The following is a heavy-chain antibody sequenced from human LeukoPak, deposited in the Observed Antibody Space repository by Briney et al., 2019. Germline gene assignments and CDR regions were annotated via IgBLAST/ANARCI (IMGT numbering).Heavy chain of an antibody. Sequence: PSETLSLTCTVSGGSISSYYWSWIRQPAGKGLEWIGRIYTSGSTNYNPSLKSRVTMSVDTSKNQFSLKLSSVTAADTAVYYCVITVFGVVPSYFDYWGQGTLVTVSS. CDR3: VITVFGVVPSYFDY. J-gene: IGHJ4*02. V-gene: IGHV4-4*07. D-gene: IGHD3-3*01. CDR2: IYTSGST. CDR1: GGSISSYY.